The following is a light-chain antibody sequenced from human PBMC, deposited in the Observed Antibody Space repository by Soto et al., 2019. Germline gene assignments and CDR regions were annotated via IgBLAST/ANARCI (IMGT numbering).Light chain of an antibody. CDR1: SSNIGSGYA. J-gene: IGLJ2*01. CDR2: DST. CDR3: QSYDSSLSGSVL. V-gene: IGLV1-40*01. Sequence: QAVVTQPPSVSGAPGQRVTISCTGSSSNIGSGYAVHWYQQLPGTGPRLLIYDSTSRPSGVPDRFSGSKSGTSASLAITGLQAEDEADYYCQSYDSSLSGSVLFGGGTQLTVL.